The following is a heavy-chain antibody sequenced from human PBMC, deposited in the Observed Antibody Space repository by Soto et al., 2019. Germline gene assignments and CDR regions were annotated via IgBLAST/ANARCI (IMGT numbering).Heavy chain of an antibody. CDR1: GFTFSSYA. D-gene: IGHD2-2*02. V-gene: IGHV3-64D*08. CDR2: ISSNGGST. CDR3: VKVTAVVPVVIPKSYYYGMDV. Sequence: GGSLRLSCSASGFTFSSYAMHWVRQAPGKGLEYVSAISSNGGSTYYADSVKGRFTISRDNSKNTLYLQMSSLRAEDTAVYYCVKVTAVVPVVIPKSYYYGMDVWGQGTTVTVSS. J-gene: IGHJ6*02.